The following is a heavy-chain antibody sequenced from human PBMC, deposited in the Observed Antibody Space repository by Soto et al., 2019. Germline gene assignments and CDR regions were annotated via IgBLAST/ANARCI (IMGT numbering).Heavy chain of an antibody. CDR1: GYTFSSYP. V-gene: IGHV1-3*05. J-gene: IGHJ5*02. Sequence: QVQLVQSGAEEKRPGASVKISCKASGYTFSSYPIHWVRQAPGHRLEWMGWINSGNGYTKYSQKFQARVSITRDTSASTAYMQLSSRRSEDTAVYSCARDRGGYCSGGSCSEAWFDPWGQGTLVTVSS. CDR3: ARDRGGYCSGGSCSEAWFDP. D-gene: IGHD2-15*01. CDR2: INSGNGYT.